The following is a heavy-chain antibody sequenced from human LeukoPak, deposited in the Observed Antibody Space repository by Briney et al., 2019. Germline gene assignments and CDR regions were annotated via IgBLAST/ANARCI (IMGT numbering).Heavy chain of an antibody. CDR3: AKRKNSPGYSSLDQ. V-gene: IGHV3-23*01. CDR2: VSRTGSTK. CDR1: GFTFSSFA. J-gene: IGHJ4*02. D-gene: IGHD2-15*01. Sequence: GRSLRLSRVASGFTFSSFALDGVRPAPGRGLEWISVVSRTGSTKYYADSVKGRFTDPRDNSKNTVYLQMNSLRVDDSAVYYCAKRKNSPGYSSLDQWGQGTLVTVSS.